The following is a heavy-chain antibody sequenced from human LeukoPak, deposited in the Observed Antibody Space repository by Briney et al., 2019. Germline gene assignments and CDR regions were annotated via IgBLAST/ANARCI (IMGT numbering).Heavy chain of an antibody. Sequence: PGGSLRLSCVASGFTFNSYAMTWVRQAPGKGLEWVATIVGNGGSTYYADSVKGRFTISRDNSKNTLYLQMNSLRAEDTAVYYCARENSGPEYWGQGTLVTVSS. CDR2: IVGNGGST. V-gene: IGHV3-23*01. CDR1: GFTFNSYA. J-gene: IGHJ4*02. D-gene: IGHD5-12*01. CDR3: ARENSGPEY.